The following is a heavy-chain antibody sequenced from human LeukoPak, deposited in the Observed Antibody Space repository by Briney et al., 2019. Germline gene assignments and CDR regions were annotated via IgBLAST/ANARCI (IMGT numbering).Heavy chain of an antibody. CDR1: GGSISSYY. CDR3: ARAYYYDSSGYPEAFDI. D-gene: IGHD3-22*01. CDR2: IYYSGST. Sequence: KPSETLSLTCTVSGGSISSYYWSWIRQPPGKGLEWIGYIYYSGSTNYNPSLKSRVTISVDASKNQFSLKLSSVTAADTAVYYCARAYYYDSSGYPEAFDIWGQGTMVTVSS. V-gene: IGHV4-59*01. J-gene: IGHJ3*02.